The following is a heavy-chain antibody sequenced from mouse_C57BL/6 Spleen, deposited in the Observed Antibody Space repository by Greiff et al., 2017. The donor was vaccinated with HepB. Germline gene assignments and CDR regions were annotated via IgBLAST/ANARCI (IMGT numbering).Heavy chain of an antibody. Sequence: EVQLVESGGGLVKPGGSLKLSCAASGFTFSDYGMHWVRQAPEKGLEWVAYISSGSSTIYYADTVKGRFTISRDNAKNTLFLQMTSLRSEDTAMYYCARGGVYDYDERLDYWGQGTTLTVSS. CDR2: ISSGSSTI. J-gene: IGHJ2*01. CDR1: GFTFSDYG. D-gene: IGHD2-4*01. V-gene: IGHV5-17*01. CDR3: ARGGVYDYDERLDY.